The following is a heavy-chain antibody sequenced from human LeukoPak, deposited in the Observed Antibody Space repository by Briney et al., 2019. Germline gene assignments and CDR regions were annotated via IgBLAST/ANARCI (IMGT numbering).Heavy chain of an antibody. J-gene: IGHJ4*02. CDR2: ISGSGGST. D-gene: IGHD2-15*01. V-gene: IGHV3-23*01. CDR1: GFTFSSYA. CDR3: AKDLCSGGSCYFGYDY. Sequence: PGGSLRLSCAAYGFTFSSYAMSWVRQAPGKGMEWVSAISGSGGSTYYADSVKGRFTISRDNSKNTLYLQMNSLRAEDTAVYYCAKDLCSGGSCYFGYDYWGQGTLVTVSS.